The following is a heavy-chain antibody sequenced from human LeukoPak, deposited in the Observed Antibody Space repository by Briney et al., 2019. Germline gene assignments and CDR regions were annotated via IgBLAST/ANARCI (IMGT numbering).Heavy chain of an antibody. CDR1: GFTFSSYA. CDR2: ISGSGGST. CDR3: AKPFFRQLVQYYFDY. J-gene: IGHJ4*02. D-gene: IGHD6-13*01. V-gene: IGHV3-23*01. Sequence: GGSLRLSCAASGFTFSSYAMSWVRQAPGKGLEWVSAISGSGGSTYYADSVKGRFTISRDNSKNTLYLQMNSLRAEDTAVYYCAKPFFRQLVQYYFDYWGQGTLVTVSS.